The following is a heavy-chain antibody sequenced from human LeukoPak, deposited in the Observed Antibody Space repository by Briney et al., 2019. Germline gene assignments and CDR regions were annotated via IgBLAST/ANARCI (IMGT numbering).Heavy chain of an antibody. CDR1: GFTFSDYY. CDR2: ISSSSSYI. Sequence: GGSLRLSCAASGFTFSDYYMSWVRQAPGKGLEWVSSISSSSSYIYYADSVKGRFTISRDNAKNSLYLQMNSLRAEDTAVYYCARVPLTMVRGSVRNYWGQGTLVTVSS. V-gene: IGHV3-21*01. CDR3: ARVPLTMVRGSVRNY. D-gene: IGHD3-10*01. J-gene: IGHJ4*02.